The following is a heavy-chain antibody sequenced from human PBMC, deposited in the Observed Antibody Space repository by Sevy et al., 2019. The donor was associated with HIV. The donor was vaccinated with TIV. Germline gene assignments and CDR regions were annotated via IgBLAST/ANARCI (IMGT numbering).Heavy chain of an antibody. V-gene: IGHV3-48*03. Sequence: GGSLRLSCVASGFTSSSYEMNWVRQAPGKGLEWVSHISTSGSIIHYEDSVKGRFTISRDNAKNSLYLQMNSLRAEDTAVYYCAREDGSRQYFQYWGQGTLVTVSS. D-gene: IGHD6-13*01. J-gene: IGHJ1*01. CDR2: ISTSGSII. CDR3: AREDGSRQYFQY. CDR1: GFTSSSYE.